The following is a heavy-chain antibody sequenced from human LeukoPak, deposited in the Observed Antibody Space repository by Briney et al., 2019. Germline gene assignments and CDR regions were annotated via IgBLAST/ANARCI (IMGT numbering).Heavy chain of an antibody. D-gene: IGHD3-10*01. V-gene: IGHV4-38-2*02. CDR1: GYSISSGYY. CDR2: FFPGETP. Sequence: SETLSLTCNVSGYSISSGYYWGWIRQPPGKGLEWIGTFFPGETPSYNPSLRSRITMSADTSKNHFSLKVNPVTAADTAMYYCASERNYYGSGASTSFDHWGQGTLVTVSS. J-gene: IGHJ4*02. CDR3: ASERNYYGSGASTSFDH.